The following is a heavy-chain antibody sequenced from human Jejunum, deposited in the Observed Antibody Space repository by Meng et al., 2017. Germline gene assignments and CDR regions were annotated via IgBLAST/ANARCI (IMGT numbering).Heavy chain of an antibody. CDR3: ARAIRERYFDS. J-gene: IGHJ4*02. D-gene: IGHD1-14*01. Sequence: VTLQDSCPCLGKPSGTLSLTCTVSGVSTTAPFYWTWIRQAPGKGLEWIGEVWPSGATYYNPSLSSRITISIDTSNNQFSLEVAFLTAADTAVYYCARAIRERYFDSWGQGTLVTVSS. CDR2: VWPSGAT. V-gene: IGHV4-4*02. CDR1: GVSTTAPFY.